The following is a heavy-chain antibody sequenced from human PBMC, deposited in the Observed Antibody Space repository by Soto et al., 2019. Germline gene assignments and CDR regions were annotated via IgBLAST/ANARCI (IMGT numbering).Heavy chain of an antibody. D-gene: IGHD2-2*01. V-gene: IGHV3-7*03. CDR3: ARDQYTPAANRGWFDP. CDR2: IKQDGSEK. CDR1: GFTFSSYW. Sequence: GGSLRLSCAASGFTFSSYWMSWVGQAPGKGLEWVANIKQDGSEKYYVDSVKGRFTISRDNAKNSLHLQMNSLRAEDTAVYYCARDQYTPAANRGWFDPWGQGPLVTVSS. J-gene: IGHJ5*02.